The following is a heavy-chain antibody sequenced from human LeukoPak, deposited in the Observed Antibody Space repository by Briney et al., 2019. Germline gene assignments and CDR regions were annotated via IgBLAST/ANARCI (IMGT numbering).Heavy chain of an antibody. V-gene: IGHV4-34*01. J-gene: IGHJ5*02. CDR3: ARGRGRWVTTGWFDP. CDR1: GGSFSGYY. D-gene: IGHD4-17*01. CDR2: INHSGST. Sequence: SETLSLTCAVYGGSFSGYYWSWIRQPPGKGLEWIGEINHSGSTNYNPSLKSRVTISVDTSKNQFSLKLSSVTAADTAVYYCARGRGRWVTTGWFDPWGQGTLATVSS.